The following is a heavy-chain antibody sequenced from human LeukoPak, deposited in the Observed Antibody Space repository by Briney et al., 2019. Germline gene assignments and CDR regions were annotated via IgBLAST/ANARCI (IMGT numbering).Heavy chain of an antibody. CDR3: ATDRDYGDYVFDY. Sequence: ASVKVSCKASGYTFTSYYMHWVRQAPGQGLEWMGIINPSGGSTSYAQKFQGRVTMTEDTSTDTAYMELSSLRSEDTAVYYCATDRDYGDYVFDYWGQGTLVTVSS. CDR2: INPSGGST. D-gene: IGHD4-17*01. V-gene: IGHV1-46*01. J-gene: IGHJ4*02. CDR1: GYTFTSYY.